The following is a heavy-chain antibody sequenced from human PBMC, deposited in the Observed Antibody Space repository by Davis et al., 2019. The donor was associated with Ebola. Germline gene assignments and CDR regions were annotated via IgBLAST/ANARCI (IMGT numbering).Heavy chain of an antibody. CDR1: GGSISSYY. J-gene: IGHJ6*02. V-gene: IGHV4-59*12. CDR3: ARDVAPFGMDV. D-gene: IGHD5-12*01. Sequence: MPSETLSLTCTVSGGSISSYYWSWIRQPPGKGLEWIGYIYYSGSTNYNPSLKSRVTISVDTSKNQFSLKVSSVTAADTALYYCARDVAPFGMDVWGQGTTVTVSS. CDR2: IYYSGST.